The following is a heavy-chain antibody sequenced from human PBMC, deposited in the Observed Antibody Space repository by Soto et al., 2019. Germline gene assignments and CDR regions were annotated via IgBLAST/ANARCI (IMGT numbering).Heavy chain of an antibody. Sequence: EVQLLESGGGLVQPGGSLRLSCAASGITISNYPMSWVRQAPGKGLDWVSGISGSGDRTYYADSAKGWFTISKDISRNSLSLQLDSLGVEDTAGYFCVKDDGGYPSTAPPWGQGTLVTVSS. CDR1: GITISNYP. CDR3: VKDDGGYPSTAPP. J-gene: IGHJ5*02. CDR2: ISGSGDRT. D-gene: IGHD3-22*01. V-gene: IGHV3-23*01.